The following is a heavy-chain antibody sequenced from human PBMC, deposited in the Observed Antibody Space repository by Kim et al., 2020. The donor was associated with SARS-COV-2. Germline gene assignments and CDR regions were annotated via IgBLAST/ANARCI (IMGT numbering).Heavy chain of an antibody. Sequence: GGSLRLSCAASGFTFSSYGMHWVRQAPGKGLEWVAVIWYDGSNKYYADSMKGRFTISRDNSKNTLYLQMNSLRAEDTAVYYCARDTPIAVAGTNYGMDVWGQGTTVTVSS. V-gene: IGHV3-33*01. D-gene: IGHD6-19*01. CDR1: GFTFSSYG. CDR3: ARDTPIAVAGTNYGMDV. CDR2: IWYDGSNK. J-gene: IGHJ6*02.